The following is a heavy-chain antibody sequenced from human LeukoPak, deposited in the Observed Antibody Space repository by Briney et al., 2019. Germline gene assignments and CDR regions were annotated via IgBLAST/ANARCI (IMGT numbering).Heavy chain of an antibody. CDR2: INHSGST. CDR3: ARPKFPLDGSGFDY. V-gene: IGHV4-38-2*02. CDR1: GYSISSGYY. J-gene: IGHJ4*02. D-gene: IGHD3-10*01. Sequence: SETLSLTCTVSGYSISSGYYWGWIRQPPGKGLEWIGSINHSGSTYYNLSLKSRVTISVDTSKNQFSLKLSSVTAADTAVYYCARPKFPLDGSGFDYWGQGTLVTVSS.